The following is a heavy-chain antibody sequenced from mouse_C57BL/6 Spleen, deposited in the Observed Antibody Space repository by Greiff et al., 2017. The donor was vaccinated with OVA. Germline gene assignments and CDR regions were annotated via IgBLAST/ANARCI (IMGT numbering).Heavy chain of an antibody. Sequence: EVKLMESGAGLVKPGGSLKLSCAASGFTFSSYAMSWVRQTPEQRLEWVATISGGGSYTYYPDNVKGRFTISRDNAKNNLYLQISHLKSEDTAMYYCARGRRSSLFDYWGQGTTLTVSS. V-gene: IGHV5-4*03. CDR2: ISGGGSYT. CDR3: ARGRRSSLFDY. J-gene: IGHJ2*01. CDR1: GFTFSSYA.